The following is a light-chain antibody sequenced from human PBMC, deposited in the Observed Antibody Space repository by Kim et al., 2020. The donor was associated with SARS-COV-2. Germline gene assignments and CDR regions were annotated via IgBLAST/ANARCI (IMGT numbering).Light chain of an antibody. CDR1: SLRSYY. CDR2: VKN. V-gene: IGLV3-19*01. Sequence: ALGQTVRITCQGDSLRSYYANWYQQKPGQAPVLVIYVKNNRPSGIPDRFSGSSSGNTASLTITGAQTEDEADYYCNSRDSSGDHWVFGGGTQLTVL. J-gene: IGLJ3*02. CDR3: NSRDSSGDHWV.